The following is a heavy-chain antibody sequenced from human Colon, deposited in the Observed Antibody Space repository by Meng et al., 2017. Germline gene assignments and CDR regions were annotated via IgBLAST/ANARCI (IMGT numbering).Heavy chain of an antibody. D-gene: IGHD1-14*01. Sequence: INFKGCGPTLGNPTTTRTLTCASEGLSLSNYVVGVGWLREPPGQALEWLALIYWDDDKRYSPYLKSRLTITTDTSKNQVVLTMTNMDPVDTATYYCAHFLAPVGYFDYWGQGALVTVSS. CDR1: GLSLSNYVVG. V-gene: IGHV2-5*02. CDR2: IYWDDDK. CDR3: AHFLAPVGYFDY. J-gene: IGHJ4*02.